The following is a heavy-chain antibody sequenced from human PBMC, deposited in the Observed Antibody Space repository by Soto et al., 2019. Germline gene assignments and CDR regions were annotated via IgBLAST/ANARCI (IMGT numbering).Heavy chain of an antibody. J-gene: IGHJ5*02. D-gene: IGHD2-21*02. CDR3: ARGNWGTTASWFDP. CDR2: ITGSGTTI. V-gene: IGHV3-48*03. Sequence: EVQLVESGGGLVQPERSLRLSCAASGFTFSSSEMNWVRQAPGKGLEWVSYITGSGTTIRYADSVKGRFTISRDNAQNSLFLQMNSLTAEDTALYYCARGNWGTTASWFDPWGQGTLVTVSS. CDR1: GFTFSSSE.